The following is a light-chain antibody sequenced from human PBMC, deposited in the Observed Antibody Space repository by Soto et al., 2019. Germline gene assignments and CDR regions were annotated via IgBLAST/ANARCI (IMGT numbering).Light chain of an antibody. CDR1: TSNIGAGYD. V-gene: IGLV1-40*01. J-gene: IGLJ2*01. Sequence: QSVLTQPPSVSGAPGQRVTISCTGSTSNIGAGYDVHWYQQLPGTAPKLLIYGNSNRPSGVPDRFSGSKSGTSASLAITGLQAEDEADYYCQSYDSSLSGFVVLGGGTKVTVL. CDR3: QSYDSSLSGFVV. CDR2: GNS.